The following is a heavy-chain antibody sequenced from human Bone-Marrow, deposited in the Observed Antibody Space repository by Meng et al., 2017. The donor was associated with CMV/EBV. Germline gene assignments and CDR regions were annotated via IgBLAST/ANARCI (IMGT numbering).Heavy chain of an antibody. V-gene: IGHV3-13*01. D-gene: IGHD3-10*01. CDR2: IGAAGDT. Sequence: GESLKISCAASGFTFTSNDMYWVRQAPGKGLEWVSAIGAAGDTYYSGSVKGRFTISRENAKNSLYLQMNSLRAGDTAVYYCARDSGSNRPYYHYYDVDVWGHGTTVTVSS. CDR3: ARDSGSNRPYYHYYDVDV. CDR1: GFTFTSND. J-gene: IGHJ6*02.